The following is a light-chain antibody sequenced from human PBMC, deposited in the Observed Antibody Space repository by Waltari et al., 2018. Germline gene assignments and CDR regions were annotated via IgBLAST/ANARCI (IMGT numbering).Light chain of an antibody. J-gene: IGLJ3*02. Sequence: SYVLSQPPSVSVAPGRRARITCGGALVQTRGVHWYQHRAVQAPLLVIYDDNDRTACIPERFSGCSAGNTATLTISRVAAGDEADYYCQVWDSSSEPLFGGGTKLTVL. CDR2: DDN. V-gene: IGLV3-21*03. CDR3: QVWDSSSEPL. CDR1: LVQTRG.